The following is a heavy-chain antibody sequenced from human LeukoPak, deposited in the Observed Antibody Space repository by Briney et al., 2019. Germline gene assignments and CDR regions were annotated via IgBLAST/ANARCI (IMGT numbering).Heavy chain of an antibody. D-gene: IGHD5-12*01. J-gene: IGHJ6*03. CDR1: GFTFSSYG. CDR3: AKGGGYEAQYYYYYLDV. Sequence: GGSLRLSCAASGFTFSSYGMHWVRQAPGKGLEWVAFIRFGGSNKYYADSVKGRFTISRDNSKNTLYLQMKSLRAEDTAVYYCAKGGGYEAQYYYYYLDVWGKGTTVTISS. V-gene: IGHV3-30*02. CDR2: IRFGGSNK.